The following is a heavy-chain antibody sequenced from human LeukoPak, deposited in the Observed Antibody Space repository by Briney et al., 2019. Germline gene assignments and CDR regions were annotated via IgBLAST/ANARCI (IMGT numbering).Heavy chain of an antibody. CDR3: TTNIRDSSAWADY. CDR2: IKSITDGGTT. CDR1: GFTFSDTW. Sequence: GGSLRLSCAASGFTFSDTWMSWVRQAPGKGLVWIGRIKSITDGGTTDYGTAVKGRFTISRDDSKNTLYLQMSSLKTEDTAVYYCTTNIRDSSAWADYWGQGTLVTVSS. V-gene: IGHV3-15*01. D-gene: IGHD3-22*01. J-gene: IGHJ4*02.